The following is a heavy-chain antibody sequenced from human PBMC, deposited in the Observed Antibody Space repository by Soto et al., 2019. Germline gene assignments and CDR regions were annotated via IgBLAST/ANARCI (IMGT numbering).Heavy chain of an antibody. CDR1: GFTFSSYG. J-gene: IGHJ4*02. CDR3: AKDRNSVSGLGVNYFDY. Sequence: QVQLVESGGGVVQPGRSLRLSCAASGFTFSSYGMHWVRQAPGKGLEWVAVISYDGSNKYYADSVKGRFTISRDNSKNTLYLQMNSLRAEDTAVYYCAKDRNSVSGLGVNYFDYWGQGTLVTVSS. V-gene: IGHV3-30*18. CDR2: ISYDGSNK. D-gene: IGHD3-10*01.